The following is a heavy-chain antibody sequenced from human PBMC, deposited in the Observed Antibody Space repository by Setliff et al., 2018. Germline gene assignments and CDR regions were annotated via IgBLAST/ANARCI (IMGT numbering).Heavy chain of an antibody. CDR2: ALDDGRT. V-gene: IGHV4-39*01. CDR1: GGSITSGSFF. Sequence: ETLSLTCTVSGGSITSGSFFWGWIRQSPGRGLEWIGSALDDGRTFYNPSLKSRVTISVDTSKNQFSLTLSSVTAADTAVYYCARLPNYVWGSPVDYWGQGTLVTAPQ. CDR3: ARLPNYVWGSPVDY. D-gene: IGHD3-16*01. J-gene: IGHJ4*02.